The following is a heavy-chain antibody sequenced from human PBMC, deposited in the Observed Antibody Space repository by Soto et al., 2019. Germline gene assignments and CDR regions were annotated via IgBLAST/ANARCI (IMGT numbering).Heavy chain of an antibody. CDR3: ASRVEAAGLIDY. CDR2: IYHSGST. V-gene: IGHV4-4*02. Sequence: PSETLSLTCAVSSGSISSSNCWYWVRQPPGKGLEWIGEIYHSGSTNYNPSLKSRVTISVDTSKNQFSLKLSSVTAADTAVYYCASRVEAAGLIDYWAQGTLDTVSS. CDR1: SGSISSSNC. D-gene: IGHD6-13*01. J-gene: IGHJ4*01.